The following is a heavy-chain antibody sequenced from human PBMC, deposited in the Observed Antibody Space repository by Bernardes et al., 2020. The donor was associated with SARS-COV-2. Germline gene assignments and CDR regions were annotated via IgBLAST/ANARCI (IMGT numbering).Heavy chain of an antibody. CDR3: ARGGRSSSWYRYKGYYFDY. Sequence: SEPLSLTCTVSGGSVSSGSYYWSWLLQPPGKGLEWIGYIYYSGSTNYNPSLKSRVTISVDTSKNQFSLKLSSVTAADTAVYYCARGGRSSSWYRYKGYYFDYWGQGTLVTVSS. V-gene: IGHV4-61*01. CDR1: GGSVSSGSYY. J-gene: IGHJ4*02. CDR2: IYYSGST. D-gene: IGHD6-13*01.